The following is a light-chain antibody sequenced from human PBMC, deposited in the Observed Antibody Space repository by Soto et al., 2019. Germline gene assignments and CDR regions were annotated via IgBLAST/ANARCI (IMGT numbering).Light chain of an antibody. Sequence: IVLTQSPATLSVSPGERATLSCRASQSVSSSLAWYQQKPGQAPRLLIYGASSKATGIPDRFSGSGSGTDFTLTISRLEPEDVAVYYCQQYGSSPTTFAQGTKVYIK. CDR1: QSVSSS. CDR3: QQYGSSPTT. J-gene: IGKJ1*01. CDR2: GAS. V-gene: IGKV3-20*01.